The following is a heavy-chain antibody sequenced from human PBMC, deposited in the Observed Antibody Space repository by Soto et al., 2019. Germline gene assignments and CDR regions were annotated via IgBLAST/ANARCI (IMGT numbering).Heavy chain of an antibody. J-gene: IGHJ4*02. CDR3: AKAQAWELLFDS. CDR2: IYYSGST. CDR1: GASISSGGYY. V-gene: IGHV4-31*03. D-gene: IGHD1-26*01. Sequence: TLSLTCTVSGASISSGGYYWSWIRQHPGKGLEWIANIYYSGSTYYNPSLKSRVTISIDTPKNQFSLKLSSVTAADTAVYYCAKAQAWELLFDSWGQGTLVTVSS.